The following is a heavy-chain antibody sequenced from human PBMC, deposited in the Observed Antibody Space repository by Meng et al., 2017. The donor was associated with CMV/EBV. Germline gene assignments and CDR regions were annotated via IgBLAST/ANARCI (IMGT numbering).Heavy chain of an antibody. V-gene: IGHV3-7*01. CDR1: GFTFSSYW. CDR3: ARAPGLRSGYFSP. Sequence: GESLKISCAASGFTFSSYWMSWVRQAPGKGLEWVANIKQDGSEKYYVDSVKGRFTISRDNAKNSLYLQMNSLRAEDTAVYYCARAPGLRSGYFSPWGQGTLVTVSS. D-gene: IGHD3-3*01. J-gene: IGHJ5*02. CDR2: IKQDGSEK.